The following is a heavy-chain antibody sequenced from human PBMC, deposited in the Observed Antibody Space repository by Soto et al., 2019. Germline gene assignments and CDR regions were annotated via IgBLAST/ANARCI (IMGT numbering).Heavy chain of an antibody. D-gene: IGHD1-1*01. CDR2: IGSSGSHI. Sequence: PGGSLRLSCAASGFTFRSYSMNWVRQAPGKGLEWISCIGSSGSHIYYADSVKGRLSISRDNANNFLYLQMNSLRAEDTALYYCATMGMSATALDTFDIWGQGTMVTVSS. V-gene: IGHV3-21*01. CDR1: GFTFRSYS. CDR3: ATMGMSATALDTFDI. J-gene: IGHJ3*02.